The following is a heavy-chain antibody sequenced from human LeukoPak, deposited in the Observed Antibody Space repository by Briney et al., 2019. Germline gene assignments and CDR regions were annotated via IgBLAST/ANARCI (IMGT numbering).Heavy chain of an antibody. V-gene: IGHV4-34*01. J-gene: IGHJ4*02. Sequence: KPSETLSLTCAVYGGSFSGYYWSWIRQPPGKGLEWIGEINHSGSTNYNPSLKSRVTISVDTSKNQFSLKLSSVTAADTAVYYCARGQYYVRRYYFDYWGQGTLVTVSS. D-gene: IGHD3-16*01. CDR3: ARGQYYVRRYYFDY. CDR2: INHSGST. CDR1: GGSFSGYY.